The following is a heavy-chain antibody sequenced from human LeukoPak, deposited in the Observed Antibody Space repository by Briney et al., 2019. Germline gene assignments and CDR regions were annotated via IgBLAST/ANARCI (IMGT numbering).Heavy chain of an antibody. CDR2: ISYDGSNK. Sequence: PGGSLRLSCAASGFTFSSYAMHWVRQAPGKGLEWVAVISYDGSNKYYADSAKGRFTISRDNSKSTLYLQMNSLRAEDTAVYYCAKGPSGGGYDILTHDNHYWGQGTLVTVSS. V-gene: IGHV3-30*01. D-gene: IGHD3-9*01. CDR1: GFTFSSYA. CDR3: AKGPSGGGYDILTHDNHY. J-gene: IGHJ4*02.